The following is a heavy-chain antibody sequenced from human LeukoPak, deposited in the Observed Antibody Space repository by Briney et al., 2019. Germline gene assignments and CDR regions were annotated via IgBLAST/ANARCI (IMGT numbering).Heavy chain of an antibody. CDR2: VYYSGST. CDR1: GGSVSSGNYY. CDR3: ARAEYYHDSSGYYHTSAYGI. D-gene: IGHD3-22*01. Sequence: PSETLSLTCTVSGGSVSSGNYYWSWIRQPPGKGLEWIGYVYYSGSTDYNPSLKSRVTISVDTSKNQVSLKLSSVTAADTAVYYCARAEYYHDSSGYYHTSAYGIWGQGTMVTVSS. V-gene: IGHV4-61*01. J-gene: IGHJ3*02.